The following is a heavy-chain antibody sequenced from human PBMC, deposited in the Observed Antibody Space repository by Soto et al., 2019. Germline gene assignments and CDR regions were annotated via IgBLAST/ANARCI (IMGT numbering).Heavy chain of an antibody. Sequence: GASVKVYCKASGYTFTSYAMHWVRQAPGQRLEWMGWINAGNGNTKYSQKFQGRVTITRDTSASTAYMELSSLRSEDTAVYYCARDPVSRLAARPVGWFDLWGKGTLVTVSS. CDR1: GYTFTSYA. CDR2: INAGNGNT. J-gene: IGHJ5*02. CDR3: ARDPVSRLAARPVGWFDL. D-gene: IGHD6-6*01. V-gene: IGHV1-3*01.